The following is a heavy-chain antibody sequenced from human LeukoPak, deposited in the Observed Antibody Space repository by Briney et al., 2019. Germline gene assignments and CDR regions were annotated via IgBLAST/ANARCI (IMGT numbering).Heavy chain of an antibody. V-gene: IGHV4-34*01. CDR3: ARTGYFYTTGNFDS. CDR1: GGSFSGFY. CDR2: INHSGST. J-gene: IGHJ4*02. D-gene: IGHD4-17*01. Sequence: SETLSLTCGVYGGSFSGFYWSWIRQPPGKGLEWIGEINHSGSTNYNPSLKSRVTISVDMSNNQFSLKLSSVTAADTAVYYCARTGYFYTTGNFDSWGQGTLVAVSS.